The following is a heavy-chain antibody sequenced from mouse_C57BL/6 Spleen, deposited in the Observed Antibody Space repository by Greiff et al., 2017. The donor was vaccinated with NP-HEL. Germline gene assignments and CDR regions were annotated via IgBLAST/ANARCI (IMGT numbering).Heavy chain of an antibody. J-gene: IGHJ2*01. CDR3: ARISNYVRYYFDY. V-gene: IGHV5-17*01. CDR1: GFTFSDYG. CDR2: ISSGSSTL. Sequence: DVKLQESGGGLVKPGGSLKLSCAASGFTFSDYGMHWVRQAPEKGLEWVAYISSGSSTLYYADTVKGRFTISRDNAKTTRFLQMTSRRSEDTAMYYCARISNYVRYYFDYWGQGTTLTVSS. D-gene: IGHD2-5*01.